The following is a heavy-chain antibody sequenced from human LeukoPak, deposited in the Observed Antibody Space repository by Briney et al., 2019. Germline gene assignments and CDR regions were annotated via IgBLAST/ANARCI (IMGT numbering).Heavy chain of an antibody. CDR2: ISASSTDI. D-gene: IGHD3-10*01. CDR3: ARPMVRGVISHFDY. Sequence: GGSLRLSCAASGFTFSRYSMNWFRQVPGKGLEFVSYISASSTDIIYAVSVRGRFTISRDNAKNSLYLQMNSLRAEDTAVYYCARPMVRGVISHFDYWGQGTLVTVSS. V-gene: IGHV3-21*01. CDR1: GFTFSRYS. J-gene: IGHJ4*02.